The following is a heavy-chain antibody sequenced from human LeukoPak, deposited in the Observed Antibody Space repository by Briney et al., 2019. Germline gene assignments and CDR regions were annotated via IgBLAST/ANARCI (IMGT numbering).Heavy chain of an antibody. D-gene: IGHD3-22*01. V-gene: IGHV3-23*01. Sequence: GGSLRLSCAASGFTFSSYGMSWVRQAPGKGLEWVSAISGSGGSTYYADSVKGRFTISRDNSKNTLYLQMNSLRAEDTAVYYCAKVGRKDSSGLGYYFDYWGQGTLVTVSS. CDR2: ISGSGGST. CDR3: AKVGRKDSSGLGYYFDY. CDR1: GFTFSSYG. J-gene: IGHJ4*02.